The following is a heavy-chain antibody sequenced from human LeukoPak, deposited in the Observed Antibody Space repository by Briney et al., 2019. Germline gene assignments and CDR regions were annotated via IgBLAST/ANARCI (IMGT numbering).Heavy chain of an antibody. J-gene: IGHJ4*02. CDR2: ISGRGDGT. CDR1: GLNFNTYD. D-gene: IGHD2-15*01. CDR3: AKARGGSLSLAYFDY. V-gene: IGHV3-23*01. Sequence: PGGSLRLSCVGSGLNFNTYDLTWVRQAPGKGLEWVSLISGRGDGTQSADSVTGRFTISRDNSKNTLYLQMDSLRADDTAIYYCAKARGGSLSLAYFDYWGQGTLVTVSS.